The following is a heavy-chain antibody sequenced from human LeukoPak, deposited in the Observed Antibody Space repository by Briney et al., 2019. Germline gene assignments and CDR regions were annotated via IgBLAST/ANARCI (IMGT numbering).Heavy chain of an antibody. Sequence: SETLSLTCAVYGGSFSGYYWSWIRQPPGKGLEWIGEINHSGSTNYNPSPKSRVTISVDTSKNQFSLKLSSVTAADTAVYYCARRSGWYLRPCLDYWGQGTLVTVSS. V-gene: IGHV4-34*01. J-gene: IGHJ4*02. CDR1: GGSFSGYY. CDR3: ARRSGWYLRPCLDY. CDR2: INHSGST. D-gene: IGHD6-19*01.